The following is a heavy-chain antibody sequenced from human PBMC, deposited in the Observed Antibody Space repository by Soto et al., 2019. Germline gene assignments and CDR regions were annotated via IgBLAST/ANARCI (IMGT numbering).Heavy chain of an antibody. J-gene: IGHJ6*02. CDR1: GGTFSSYA. CDR2: INAGNGNT. Sequence: QVQLVQSGAEVKKPGSSVKVSCKASGGTFSSYAISWVRQAPGQGLEWMGGINAGNGNTKYLQKFQGRVTITRDTSASTAYMELSSLRSEDTAVYYCARGVATTLVSFYYYGLDVWGQGTTVIVSS. CDR3: ARGVATTLVSFYYYGLDV. D-gene: IGHD5-12*01. V-gene: IGHV1-3*01.